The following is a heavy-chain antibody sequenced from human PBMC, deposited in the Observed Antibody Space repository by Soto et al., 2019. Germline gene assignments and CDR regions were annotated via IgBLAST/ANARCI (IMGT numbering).Heavy chain of an antibody. CDR1: GFTFSSYG. CDR3: AKGVRYSGSYEYYYYGMDV. J-gene: IGHJ6*02. V-gene: IGHV3-30*18. D-gene: IGHD1-26*01. Sequence: QVQLVESGGGVVQPGRSLRLSCAASGFTFSSYGMHWVRQAPGKGLEWVAVISYDGSNKYYADSVKGRFTISRDNSKNKLYLQMNSLRAEDTAVYYCAKGVRYSGSYEYYYYGMDVWGQGTTVTVSS. CDR2: ISYDGSNK.